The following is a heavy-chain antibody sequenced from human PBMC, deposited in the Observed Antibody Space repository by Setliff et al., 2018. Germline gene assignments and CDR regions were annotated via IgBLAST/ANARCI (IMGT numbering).Heavy chain of an antibody. Sequence: SETLSLTCAVSGGSISSSNWWSWVRQPPGKGLEWIGEIYHSGSTNYNPSLKSRVTISVDTSKNQFSLKLSSVTAADTAVYYCARRGRGAGRRTDAFDIWGQGTMVTVSS. CDR1: GGSISSSNW. CDR3: ARRGRGAGRRTDAFDI. CDR2: IYHSGST. J-gene: IGHJ3*02. D-gene: IGHD3-16*01. V-gene: IGHV4-4*02.